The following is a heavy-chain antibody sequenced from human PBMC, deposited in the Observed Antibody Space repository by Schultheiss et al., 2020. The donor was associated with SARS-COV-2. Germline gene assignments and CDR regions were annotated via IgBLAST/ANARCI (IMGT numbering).Heavy chain of an antibody. V-gene: IGHV4-39*07. CDR1: GGSISSYY. D-gene: IGHD6-13*01. CDR3: ARNARAIAAAGTSAFDI. Sequence: SETLSLTCTVSGGSISSYYWSWIRQPPGKGLEWIGSIYYSGSTYYNPSLKSRVTISVDTSKNQFSLKLSSVTAADTAVYYCARNARAIAAAGTSAFDIWGQGTMVTVSS. J-gene: IGHJ3*02. CDR2: IYYSGST.